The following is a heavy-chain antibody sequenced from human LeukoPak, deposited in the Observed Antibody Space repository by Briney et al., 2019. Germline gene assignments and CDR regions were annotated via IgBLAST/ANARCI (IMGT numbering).Heavy chain of an antibody. CDR1: GFTFSSYG. CDR2: ISYDGGNK. Sequence: PGGSLRLSCAASGFTFSSYGMHWVRQAPGKGLEWVAVISYDGGNKYYADSVKGRFTISRDNSKNTLYLQMSSLRAEDTAVYYCATKPNSGWYPFDYWGQGTLVTVSS. J-gene: IGHJ4*02. CDR3: ATKPNSGWYPFDY. V-gene: IGHV3-30*03. D-gene: IGHD6-19*01.